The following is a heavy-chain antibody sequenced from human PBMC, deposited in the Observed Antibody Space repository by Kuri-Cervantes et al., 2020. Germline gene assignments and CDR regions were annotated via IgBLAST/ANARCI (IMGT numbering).Heavy chain of an antibody. CDR3: AKDSFYDSSSFDY. CDR1: GFTFDDYA. V-gene: IGHV3-9*01. CDR2: ISWNSGSI. J-gene: IGHJ4*02. Sequence: SLKISGAASGFTFDDYAMHWVRQAPGKGLEWVSGISWNSGSIGYADSVKGRFTISRDNAKNSLYLQMNSLRAEDTALYYCAKDSFYDSSSFDYWGQGTLVTVSS. D-gene: IGHD6-13*01.